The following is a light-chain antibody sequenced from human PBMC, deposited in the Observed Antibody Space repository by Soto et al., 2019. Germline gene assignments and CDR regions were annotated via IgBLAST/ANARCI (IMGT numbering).Light chain of an antibody. J-gene: IGKJ1*01. CDR3: QQYGGSPWT. Sequence: ENVLSQSSRTPSFFPGGRGPPSRRARQSVSNSYLAWYQQKPGQAPRLLIYGASNRATGIPDRFSGSGSGTDFALTISRLEPEDFAVYHCQQYGGSPWTFGQGTKVDIK. V-gene: IGKV3-20*01. CDR1: QSVSNSY. CDR2: GAS.